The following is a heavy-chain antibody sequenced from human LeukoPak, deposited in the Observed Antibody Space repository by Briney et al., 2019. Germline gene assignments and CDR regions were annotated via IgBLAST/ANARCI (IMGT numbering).Heavy chain of an antibody. J-gene: IGHJ4*02. D-gene: IGHD4-17*01. CDR3: AKNDYGEYADY. CDR2: IYTSGST. Sequence: SQTLSLTCTVSGGSISSGSYYWSWIRQPAGKGLEWIGRIYTSGSTNYNPSLKSRVTISVDTSKNQFSLKLSSVTAADTAVYYCAKNDYGEYADYWGQGTLVTVSS. V-gene: IGHV4-61*02. CDR1: GGSISSGSYY.